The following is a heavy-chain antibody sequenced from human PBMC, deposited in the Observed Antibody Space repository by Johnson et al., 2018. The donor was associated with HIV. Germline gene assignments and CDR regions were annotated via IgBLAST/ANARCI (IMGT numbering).Heavy chain of an antibody. J-gene: IGHJ3*02. Sequence: LEWVAVISYDGSNKYYADSVKGRFTISRDNSKNTVYLHMDSLRVGDTAMYYCAKYGGGGTYFSAFDIWGQGTKVIVSS. V-gene: IGHV3-30*18. CDR2: ISYDGSNK. CDR3: AKYGGGGTYFSAFDI. D-gene: IGHD1-26*01.